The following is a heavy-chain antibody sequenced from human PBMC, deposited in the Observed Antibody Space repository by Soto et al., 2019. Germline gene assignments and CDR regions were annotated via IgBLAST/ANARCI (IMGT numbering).Heavy chain of an antibody. J-gene: IGHJ6*02. D-gene: IGHD3-16*01. CDR3: ASRFGAGEMIHYYYYGMDV. CDR2: IYYSGST. CDR1: GGSISSGGYY. Sequence: SETLSLTCTVSGGSISSGGYYWSWIRQHPGKGLEWIGYIYYSGSTYYNPSLKSRVTISVDTSKNQFSLKLSSVTAADTAVYYCASRFGAGEMIHYYYYGMDVWGQGTTVTVSS. V-gene: IGHV4-31*03.